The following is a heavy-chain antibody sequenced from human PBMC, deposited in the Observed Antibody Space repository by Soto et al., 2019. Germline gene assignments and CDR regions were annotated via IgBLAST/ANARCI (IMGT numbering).Heavy chain of an antibody. CDR2: ISSSGGST. V-gene: IGHV3-11*01. CDR1: GFTFGDYY. D-gene: IGHD4-17*01. Sequence: PGGSLSLSCAASGFTFGDYYMSWIRQAPGKGLEWVSYISSSGGSTYYADSVRGRFTISRDNSKNTLYLQMNSLRAEDTAVYYCAKVGLSSDDYGDYDAPRRLDYYYMDVWXKGTTVTVSS. J-gene: IGHJ6*03. CDR3: AKVGLSSDDYGDYDAPRRLDYYYMDV.